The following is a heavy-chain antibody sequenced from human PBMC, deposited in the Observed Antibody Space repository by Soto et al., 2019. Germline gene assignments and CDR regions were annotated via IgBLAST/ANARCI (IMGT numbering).Heavy chain of an antibody. CDR3: ARVRRWLPEEMVDL. CDR2: VNDSGNS. V-gene: IGHV4-34*01. J-gene: IGHJ5*02. CDR1: GGSFSGYY. D-gene: IGHD5-12*01. Sequence: QVQLHQWGAGQLRASETLSLTCGVSGGSFSGYYWRWIRQPPGKGLEWIGEVNDSGNSNYNPSLKRRVVISVDTPKNEFSLKMNTVTAADTGVYYCARVRRWLPEEMVDLWGQGALVTVSS.